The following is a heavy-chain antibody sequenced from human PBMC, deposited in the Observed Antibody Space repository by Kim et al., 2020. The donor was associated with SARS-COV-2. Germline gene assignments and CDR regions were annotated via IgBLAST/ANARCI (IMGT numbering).Heavy chain of an antibody. CDR1: GYIFANYW. CDR2: IYPGDSDT. J-gene: IGHJ5*02. D-gene: IGHD2-21*02. V-gene: IGHV5-51*01. Sequence: GESLKISCKGSGYIFANYWIAWVRQMPGKGLEWMGIIYPGDSDTKYSPSFQGQVTISVYESITTAYLHWSSLRASDTAIYFCARLPARPPKRDFVWLDPWGQGSLVTV. CDR3: ARLPARPPKRDFVWLDP.